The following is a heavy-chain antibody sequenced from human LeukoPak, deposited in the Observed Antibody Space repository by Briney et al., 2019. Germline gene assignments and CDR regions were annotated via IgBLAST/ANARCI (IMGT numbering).Heavy chain of an antibody. D-gene: IGHD3-10*01. CDR2: IRNKAKTYTT. CDR1: RFSFSDNY. CDR3: AREYYSRLDY. Sequence: GGSLRLSCAAPRFSFSDNYMDWVRQAPGKGLEWIGRIRNKAKTYTTDYAASVRGRFTISRDDSKNSLYLEMNSLKTEDTAVYYCAREYYSRLDYWGQGTLVTVSS. V-gene: IGHV3-72*01. J-gene: IGHJ4*02.